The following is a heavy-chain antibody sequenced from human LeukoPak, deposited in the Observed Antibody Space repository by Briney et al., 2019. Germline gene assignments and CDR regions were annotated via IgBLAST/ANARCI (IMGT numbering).Heavy chain of an antibody. J-gene: IGHJ4*02. CDR1: GFTFSSYA. Sequence: GGSLRLSCAASGFTFSSYAMSWVRHAPGKGLVWVSAISGSGGSTYYADSVKGRFTISRDNSKNTLYLQMNSLRAEDTAVYYCAKGRSSSGWYGGGTTFDYWGQGTLVTVSS. V-gene: IGHV3-23*01. CDR3: AKGRSSSGWYGGGTTFDY. CDR2: ISGSGGST. D-gene: IGHD6-19*01.